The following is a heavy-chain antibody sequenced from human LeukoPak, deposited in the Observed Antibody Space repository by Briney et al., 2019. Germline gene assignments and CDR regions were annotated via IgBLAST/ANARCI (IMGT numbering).Heavy chain of an antibody. Sequence: PGGSLRLSCAASGFTFSRYAMSWVRQAPGKGLEWVSAISGSGGSTYYADSVKGRFTISRDNSKNTLYLQMNSLRAEDTAVYYCAKGEQLWLSYYYDYWGQGTLVTVSS. D-gene: IGHD5-18*01. CDR2: ISGSGGST. J-gene: IGHJ4*02. CDR3: AKGEQLWLSYYYDY. CDR1: GFTFSRYA. V-gene: IGHV3-23*01.